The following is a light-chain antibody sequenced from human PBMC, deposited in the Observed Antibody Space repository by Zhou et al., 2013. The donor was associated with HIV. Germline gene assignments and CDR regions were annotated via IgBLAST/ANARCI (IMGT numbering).Light chain of an antibody. V-gene: IGKV1-39*01. CDR2: AAS. CDR3: QQSYTNPRT. Sequence: DIQMTQSPSSLSASVGDRVTITCRASQNIGRYLNWYQQKPGKAPKLLIYAASTLQSGVPSRFSGSESGAHFTLTISSLQPDDFATYFCQQSYTNPRTFGQGTKVEIK. J-gene: IGKJ1*01. CDR1: QNIGRY.